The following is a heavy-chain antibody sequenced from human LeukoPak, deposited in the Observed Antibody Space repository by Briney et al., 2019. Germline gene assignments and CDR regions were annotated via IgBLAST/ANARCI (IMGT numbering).Heavy chain of an antibody. Sequence: GGSLRLSCAASGFTFSSYAISWVRQAPGKGLEWVSAISGSGGSTYYADSVKGRFTISRDNSKNTLYLQMNSLRAEDTAVYYCAKHIRSSGWYDRADYWGQGTLVTVSS. D-gene: IGHD6-19*01. J-gene: IGHJ4*02. CDR2: ISGSGGST. V-gene: IGHV3-23*01. CDR3: AKHIRSSGWYDRADY. CDR1: GFTFSSYA.